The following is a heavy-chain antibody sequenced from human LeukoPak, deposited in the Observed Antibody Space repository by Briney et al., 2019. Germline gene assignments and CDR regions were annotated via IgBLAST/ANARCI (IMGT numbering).Heavy chain of an antibody. V-gene: IGHV3-30*18. J-gene: IGHJ4*02. CDR2: ISYDGSDK. Sequence: GGSLRLSCVASGFIVSTNYMSWVRQAPGKGLEWVALISYDGSDKDYAKSVKGRFTISRDNSKNTLYLQMNSLRAEDTAVYYCAKDMSGGDCPDYWGQGTLVTVSS. CDR3: AKDMSGGDCPDY. CDR1: GFIVSTNY. D-gene: IGHD2-21*02.